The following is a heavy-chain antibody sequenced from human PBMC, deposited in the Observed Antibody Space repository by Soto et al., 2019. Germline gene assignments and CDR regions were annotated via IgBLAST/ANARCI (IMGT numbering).Heavy chain of an antibody. CDR1: EFTFSNYA. J-gene: IGHJ4*02. Sequence: PGGSLRLSCAASEFTFSNYAMSWVRQAPGKGLEWVSAISYGGGTTYYADSVKGRFTISRDNSKNILYLEMNSLRVDDTAVYYCTRDPGQDEAMDYWGPGTLVTVSS. V-gene: IGHV3-23*01. CDR3: TRDPGQDEAMDY. CDR2: ISYGGGTT.